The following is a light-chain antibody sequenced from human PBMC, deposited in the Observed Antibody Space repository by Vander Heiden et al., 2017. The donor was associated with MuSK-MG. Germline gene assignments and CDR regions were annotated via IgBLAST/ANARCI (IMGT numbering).Light chain of an antibody. J-gene: IGKJ2*01. V-gene: IGKV1-39*01. CDR1: QSISSY. CDR3: QQSDSTPHT. CDR2: AAS. Sequence: DIQMTQSPSSLSASVGDRVTITCRASQSISSYLNWYQQKPGKAPKLLIYAASSLQSGVPSRFSGSGSGTDFTLTISSLQPEYFATYYCQQSDSTPHTFGQGTKMEIK.